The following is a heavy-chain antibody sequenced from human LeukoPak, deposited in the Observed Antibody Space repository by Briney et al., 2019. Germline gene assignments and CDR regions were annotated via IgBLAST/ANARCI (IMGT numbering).Heavy chain of an antibody. CDR2: MNPNSGNT. CDR3: AGQQQLGDAFDI. CDR1: GYTFTSYD. J-gene: IGHJ3*02. Sequence: ASVKVSCKASGYTFTSYDINWVGQATGQGLEWMGWMNPNSGNTGYAQKFQGRVTMTRNTSISTAYMELSSLRSEDTAVYYCAGQQQLGDAFDIWGQGTMVTVSS. V-gene: IGHV1-8*01. D-gene: IGHD6-13*01.